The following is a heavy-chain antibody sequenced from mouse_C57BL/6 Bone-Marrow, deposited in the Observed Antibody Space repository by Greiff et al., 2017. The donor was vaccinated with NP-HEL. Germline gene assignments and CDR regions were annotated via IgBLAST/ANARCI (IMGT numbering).Heavy chain of an antibody. D-gene: IGHD3-3*01. CDR2: IYPGDGDT. Sequence: QVQLQQSGAELVKPGASVKISCKASGYAFSSYWMNWVKQRPGKGLEWIGQIYPGDGDTNYNGKFKGKAKLTADKSSSTAYMQLSSLSSEDSAVYFCARAGGTLWYFDVWGTGTPVTVSS. CDR3: ARAGGTLWYFDV. J-gene: IGHJ1*03. CDR1: GYAFSSYW. V-gene: IGHV1-80*01.